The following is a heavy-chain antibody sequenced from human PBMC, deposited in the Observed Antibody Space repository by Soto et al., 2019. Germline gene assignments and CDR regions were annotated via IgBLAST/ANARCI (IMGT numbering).Heavy chain of an antibody. CDR1: GFSLGTRGVG. Sequence: SGPTLVNPTQTLTLTCTFSGFSLGTRGVGVGWIRQPPGKALEWLALIYWDDDKRYSPSLKSRLTITKDTSKNQVVLTMTNMDPVDTATYYCAHIQADGYNFWFDPWGQGTLVTVSS. CDR2: IYWDDDK. CDR3: AHIQADGYNFWFDP. D-gene: IGHD5-12*01. J-gene: IGHJ5*02. V-gene: IGHV2-5*02.